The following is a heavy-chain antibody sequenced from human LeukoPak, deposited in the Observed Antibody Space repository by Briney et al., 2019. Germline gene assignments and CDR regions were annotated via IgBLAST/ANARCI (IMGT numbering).Heavy chain of an antibody. J-gene: IGHJ4*02. D-gene: IGHD3-22*01. V-gene: IGHV4-34*01. CDR2: INHSGST. Sequence: PSETLSLTCAVYGGSFSGYCWSWIRQPPGKGLEWIGEINHSGSTNYNPSLKSRVTISVDTSKNQFSLKLSSVTAADTAVYYCARVGSLYYDSSGYYPIDYWGQGTLVTVSS. CDR1: GGSFSGYC. CDR3: ARVGSLYYDSSGYYPIDY.